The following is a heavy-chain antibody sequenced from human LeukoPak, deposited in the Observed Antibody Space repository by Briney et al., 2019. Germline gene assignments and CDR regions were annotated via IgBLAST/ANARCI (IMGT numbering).Heavy chain of an antibody. CDR3: ARDPVGGSTIFDY. CDR2: IYHSGST. J-gene: IGHJ4*02. D-gene: IGHD1-26*01. Sequence: SQTLSLTCAVSGGSISSGGYSWSWIRQPPGKGLKWIGYIYHSGSTYYNPSLKSRVTISVDRSKNQFSLQLSSVTPEDTAVYYCARDPVGGSTIFDYWGQGTLVTVSS. CDR1: GGSISSGGYS. V-gene: IGHV4-30-2*01.